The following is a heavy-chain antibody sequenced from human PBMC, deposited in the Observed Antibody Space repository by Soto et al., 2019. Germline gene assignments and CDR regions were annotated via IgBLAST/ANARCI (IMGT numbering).Heavy chain of an antibody. CDR2: ISIYYSYS. CDR1: GYTFSNYG. J-gene: IGHJ5*01. V-gene: IGHV1-18*01. CDR3: AKNSSTWLAS. Sequence: VQLVQSGAELKMPGASVKVSCKTSGYTFSNYGISWVRQAPGQGLEWMGWISIYYSYSHSSPKLHGRLILTTDTSTSIAFMELSNLKLADTAVYYCAKNSSTWLASWGQGTLVTVSS. D-gene: IGHD6-13*01.